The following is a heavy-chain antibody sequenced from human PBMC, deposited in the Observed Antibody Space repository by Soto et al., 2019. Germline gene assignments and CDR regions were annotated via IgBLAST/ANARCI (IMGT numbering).Heavy chain of an antibody. V-gene: IGHV4-30-4*08. Sequence: SETLSLTCTVSGGSISSSGYYWSWIRQPPGKGLEWIGYIYYSGSTYYNPSLKSRVTISVDTSKNQFSLKLSSVTAADTAVYYCARDAVLPRGWFDPWGQGTLVTVSS. CDR3: ARDAVLPRGWFDP. D-gene: IGHD2-2*01. J-gene: IGHJ5*02. CDR1: GGSISSSGYY. CDR2: IYYSGST.